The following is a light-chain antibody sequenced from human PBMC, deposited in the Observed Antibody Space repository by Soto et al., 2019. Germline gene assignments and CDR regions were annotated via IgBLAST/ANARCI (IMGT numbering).Light chain of an antibody. CDR3: QKYNSDPIT. Sequence: DNQMTQSPSSLSASVGDRVTITCRASQGISNYLAWYQLKPGKVPKLLLYAASTLQSGVPSRFSGSGSGTDFTLTISSLQPEDVATYYCQKYNSDPITFGQGTRLEIK. CDR1: QGISNY. J-gene: IGKJ5*01. V-gene: IGKV1-27*01. CDR2: AAS.